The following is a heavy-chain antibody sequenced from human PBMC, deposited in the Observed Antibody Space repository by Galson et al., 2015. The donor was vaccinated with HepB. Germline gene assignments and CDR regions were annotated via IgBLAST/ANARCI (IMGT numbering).Heavy chain of an antibody. CDR2: ISSSSSYT. V-gene: IGHV3-11*06. CDR3: ARERIDGSSSASFDY. J-gene: IGHJ4*02. D-gene: IGHD6-6*01. CDR1: GFTFSDYY. Sequence: SLRLSCAASGFTFSDYYMSWIRQAPGKGLEWVSYISSSSSYTNYADSVKGRFTISRDNAKNSLYLQMNSLRAEDTAVYYCARERIDGSSSASFDYWGQGTLVTVSS.